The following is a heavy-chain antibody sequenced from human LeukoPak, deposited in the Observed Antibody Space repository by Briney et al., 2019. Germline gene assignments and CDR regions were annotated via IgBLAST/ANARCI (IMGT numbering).Heavy chain of an antibody. J-gene: IGHJ4*02. V-gene: IGHV3-15*01. Sequence: PGGSLRLSCAASGITLTYDWIRWVRQPPGKGLEWVGRIKSKADGGATEYSAPVKGRFTISRDDSKNTLYLQMNSMKTEDTAVYYCTTSSAYDHLFDYWGQGTLVTVSS. CDR1: GITLTYDW. CDR3: TTSSAYDHLFDY. CDR2: IKSKADGGAT. D-gene: IGHD5-12*01.